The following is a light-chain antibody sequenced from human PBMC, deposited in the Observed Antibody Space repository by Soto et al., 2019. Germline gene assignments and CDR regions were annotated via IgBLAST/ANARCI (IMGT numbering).Light chain of an antibody. V-gene: IGKV3-11*01. CDR3: QQYNSYSQT. CDR2: DAS. Sequence: IVLTLSPATLSLSPRERATLSCRASQSVSSYLAWYQQKPGQAPRLLIYDASNRATGIPARFSGSGSGTEFTLTISSLQPDDFATYYCQQYNSYSQTFGQGTKVDIK. CDR1: QSVSSY. J-gene: IGKJ1*01.